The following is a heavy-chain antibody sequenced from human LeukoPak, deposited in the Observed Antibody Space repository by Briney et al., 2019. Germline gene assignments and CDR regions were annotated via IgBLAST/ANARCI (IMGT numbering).Heavy chain of an antibody. CDR3: ARGDPVAILSH. V-gene: IGHV3-7*01. D-gene: IGHD2-21*01. CDR1: GFSFSNYW. J-gene: IGHJ4*02. CDR2: IKEDGSGK. Sequence: GGSLRLSCEASGFSFSNYWMSWVRQAPGKGPEWVANIKEDGSGKYYVDPVKGRFTISRDNAKNSLYLQMNSLRAEDTAVYFCARGDPVAILSHWGQGTLVTVSA.